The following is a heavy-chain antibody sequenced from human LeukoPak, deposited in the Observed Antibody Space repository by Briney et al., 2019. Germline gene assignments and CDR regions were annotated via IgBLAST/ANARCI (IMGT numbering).Heavy chain of an antibody. J-gene: IGHJ5*02. CDR2: ISSNGPT. Sequence: GGSLRLSCSASGFTFRKYSMHWVRQGPGKGLEYVSAISSNGPTYYADSVKGRFTISRDNSKRTLYLQMSSLRPEDTAVYYCVKDNREGDWFDPWGQGTLVTVSS. CDR1: GFTFRKYS. V-gene: IGHV3-64D*09. D-gene: IGHD2/OR15-2a*01. CDR3: VKDNREGDWFDP.